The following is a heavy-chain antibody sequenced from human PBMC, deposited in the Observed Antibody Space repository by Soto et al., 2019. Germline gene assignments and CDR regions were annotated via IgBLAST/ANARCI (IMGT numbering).Heavy chain of an antibody. CDR1: GDTFNDYY. CDR3: AREDTAMAGDY. V-gene: IGHV1-46*02. J-gene: IGHJ4*02. D-gene: IGHD5-18*01. CDR2: VSPSGGHT. Sequence: ASVKVSCKASGDTFNDYYIYWVRQAPGQGLEWMGTVSPSGGHTTYAQKLLGRVTMTTDTSTSTAYMELRSLRSDDTAVYYCAREDTAMAGDYWGQGTLVTVSS.